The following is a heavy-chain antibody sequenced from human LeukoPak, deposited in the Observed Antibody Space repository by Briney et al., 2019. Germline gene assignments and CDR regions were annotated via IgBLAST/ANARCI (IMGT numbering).Heavy chain of an antibody. CDR2: IYHSGST. D-gene: IGHD3-9*01. Sequence: PSETLSLTCTVSGYSISSGYYWGWIRQPPGKGLEWIGSIYHSGSTYYNPSLKSRVTISVDTSKNQFSLKLSSVTAADTAVYYCARDNGAAGVFDFDWFDPGYYGMDVWGQGTTVTVSS. CDR1: GYSISSGYY. CDR3: ARDNGAAGVFDFDWFDPGYYGMDV. J-gene: IGHJ6*02. V-gene: IGHV4-38-2*02.